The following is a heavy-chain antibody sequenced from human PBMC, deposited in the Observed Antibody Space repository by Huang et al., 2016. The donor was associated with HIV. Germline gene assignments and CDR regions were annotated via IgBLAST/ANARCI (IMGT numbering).Heavy chain of an antibody. CDR2: INHSEST. CDR3: ARGQGGYYYYMDV. V-gene: IGHV4-34*01. Sequence: QVQLQQWGAGLLRPSETLSLTCAVYGGSFSGYYGTWIRQPPGKGLERIGEINHSESTNYNPSLKSRVTISVDTSRNQFSLTLTSVTAADTAVYYCARGQGGYYYYMDVWGKGTTVTVSS. J-gene: IGHJ6*03. CDR1: GGSFSGYY.